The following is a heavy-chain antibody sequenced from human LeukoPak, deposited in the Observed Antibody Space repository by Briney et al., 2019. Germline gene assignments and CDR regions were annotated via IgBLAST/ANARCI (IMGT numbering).Heavy chain of an antibody. CDR1: GGSISSSSYY. CDR2: IYYSGST. Sequence: PSETLSLTCTVSGGSISSSSYYWGWIRQPPGKGLEWIGSIYYSGSTYYTPSLKRRVTISVDTSKNQFSLKLSSVTAADTAVYYCARHLTHEGYVWGSYRPYDYWGQGTLVTVSS. D-gene: IGHD3-16*02. J-gene: IGHJ4*02. CDR3: ARHLTHEGYVWGSYRPYDY. V-gene: IGHV4-39*01.